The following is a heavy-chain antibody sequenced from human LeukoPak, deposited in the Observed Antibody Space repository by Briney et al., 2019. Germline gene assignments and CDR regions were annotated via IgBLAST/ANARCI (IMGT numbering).Heavy chain of an antibody. CDR3: AINWGSGWNKATDF. J-gene: IGHJ4*02. CDR2: IIPFLNT. D-gene: IGHD6-19*01. Sequence: SVKVSCKASGGTFSTSAITWVRQAPGQGLEWIGGIIPFLNTNYARKFGGRVTMTADESTTTAYLKLSGLRSEDTAIYYCAINWGSGWNKATDFWGQGTLVTVSS. V-gene: IGHV1-69*10. CDR1: GGTFSTSA.